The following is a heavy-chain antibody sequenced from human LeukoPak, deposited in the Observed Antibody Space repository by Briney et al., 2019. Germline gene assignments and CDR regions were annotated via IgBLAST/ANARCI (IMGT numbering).Heavy chain of an antibody. D-gene: IGHD3/OR15-3a*01. J-gene: IGHJ4*02. CDR1: GFTFSSYG. V-gene: IGHV3-33*01. Sequence: GRSLRLSCAASGFTFSSYGMHWVRQAPGKGLEWVAVIWYDGSNKYYADSVKGRFTISRDNSKNTLYLQMNSLRAEDTAVYYFWTAKGNTKMTSNDLWGQGTLVT. CDR3: WTAKGNTKMTSNDL. CDR2: IWYDGSNK.